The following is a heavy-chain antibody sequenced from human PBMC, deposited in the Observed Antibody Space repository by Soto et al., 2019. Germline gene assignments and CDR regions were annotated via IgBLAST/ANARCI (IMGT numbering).Heavy chain of an antibody. CDR3: ARLGYCSGGSCYPDRY. J-gene: IGHJ4*02. CDR2: ISSSSSTI. D-gene: IGHD2-15*01. CDR1: GFTFSSYS. V-gene: IGHV3-48*01. Sequence: GGSLRLSCAASGFTFSSYSMNWVRQAPGKGLEWVSYISSSSSTIYYADSVKGRFTISRDNAKNSLYLQMNSLRAEDTAVYYCARLGYCSGGSCYPDRYWGQGTLVTVSS.